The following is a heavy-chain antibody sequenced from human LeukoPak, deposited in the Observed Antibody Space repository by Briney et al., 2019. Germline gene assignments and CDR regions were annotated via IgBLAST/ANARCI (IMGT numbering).Heavy chain of an antibody. CDR2: IYYSGST. V-gene: IGHV4-59*01. D-gene: IGHD4-17*01. Sequence: SETLSLTCTVSGGSISSYYWSWIRQPPGKGLEWIGYIYYSGSTNYNPSLKSRVTISVDTSKNQFSLKLSSVTAADTAVYYCAKDASPHDYGDYEGVSFFDYWGQGTLVTVSS. J-gene: IGHJ4*02. CDR1: GGSISSYY. CDR3: AKDASPHDYGDYEGVSFFDY.